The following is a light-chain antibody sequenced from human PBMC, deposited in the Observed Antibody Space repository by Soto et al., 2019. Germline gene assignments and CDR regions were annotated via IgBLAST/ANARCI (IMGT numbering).Light chain of an antibody. CDR1: SSDVGGYNY. CDR3: SSYTSSSNYV. V-gene: IGLV2-14*01. Sequence: QSALTQPASVSGSPGQSITISCTGTSSDVGGYNYVSWYQQHPGKAPKLMIYEVSNRPSGVSNRFSGSTSGNTASLTISGLQAEDEADYYCSSYTSSSNYVFGTGTKLTDL. CDR2: EVS. J-gene: IGLJ1*01.